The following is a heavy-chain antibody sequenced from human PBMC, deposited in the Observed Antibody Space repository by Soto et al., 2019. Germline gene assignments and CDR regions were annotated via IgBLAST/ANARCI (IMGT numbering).Heavy chain of an antibody. CDR2: ISSDGSTT. J-gene: IGHJ5*02. D-gene: IGHD6-13*01. CDR1: GFTFSSYW. Sequence: EVQLVESGGGLVQPGGSLRLSCAASGFTFSSYWMHWVRQAPGKGLVWVSRISSDGSTTTYADSVKGRFTISRDNAKNTLYLQKNSLRAEDTAVYYCARASGSWSNWFDPWGQGTLVTVSS. V-gene: IGHV3-74*01. CDR3: ARASGSWSNWFDP.